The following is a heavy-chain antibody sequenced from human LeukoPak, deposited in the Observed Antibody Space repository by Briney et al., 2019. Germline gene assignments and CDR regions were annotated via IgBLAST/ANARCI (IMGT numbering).Heavy chain of an antibody. D-gene: IGHD6-13*01. J-gene: IGHJ3*02. V-gene: IGHV3-21*01. CDR1: GFTFSSYS. CDR3: ARERDSSSWYAFDI. CDR2: ISSSSSYI. Sequence: GGSLRLSCAASGFTFSSYSMNWVRQAPGKGLEWVSSISSSSSYIYYGDSVKGRFTISRDNAKNSLYLQMNSLRDEDTAVYYCARERDSSSWYAFDIWGQGTMVTVSS.